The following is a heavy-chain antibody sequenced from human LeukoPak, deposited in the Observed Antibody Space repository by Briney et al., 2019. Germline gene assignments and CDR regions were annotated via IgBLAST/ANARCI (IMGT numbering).Heavy chain of an antibody. D-gene: IGHD3-16*01. J-gene: IGHJ4*02. CDR2: INRKHGST. CDR1: GFTFGDYV. CDR3: ARGDGGDY. V-gene: IGHV3-20*01. Sequence: GGSLTLSCAASGFTFGDYVMSWVRQAPGKGLEWVSGINRKHGSTGYADSVQGRFTISRDNAKNSLYLQMDSLRAEDTAVYHCARGDGGDYWGQGILVTVSS.